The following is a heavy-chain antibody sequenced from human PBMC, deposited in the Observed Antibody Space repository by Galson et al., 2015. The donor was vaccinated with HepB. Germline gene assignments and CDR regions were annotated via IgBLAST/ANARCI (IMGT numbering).Heavy chain of an antibody. J-gene: IGHJ6*03. CDR3: ARGRCSGGSCRYYYYYYMDV. D-gene: IGHD2-15*01. Sequence: SVKVSCKASGYTFTGYYMHWVRQAPGQGLEWMGWINPNSGGTNYAQKFQGRVTMTRDTSISTAYMELSRLRSDDTAVYYCARGRCSGGSCRYYYYYYMDVWGKGTTVTVSS. CDR1: GYTFTGYY. CDR2: INPNSGGT. V-gene: IGHV1-2*02.